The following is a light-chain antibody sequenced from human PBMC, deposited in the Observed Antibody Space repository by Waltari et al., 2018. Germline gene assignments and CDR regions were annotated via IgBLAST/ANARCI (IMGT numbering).Light chain of an antibody. J-gene: IGLJ3*02. Sequence: QSVLTQPPSASGTPGQRVTLSCSGPSSNIGSNLVNWYQHPPGKAPTLLIYRSDQRPSGVPDRFSGSKSGTSASLAISGLQSADEADYYCAAWDDSLNGHWVFGGGTKVTV. CDR3: AAWDDSLNGHWV. V-gene: IGLV1-44*01. CDR1: SSNIGSNL. CDR2: RSD.